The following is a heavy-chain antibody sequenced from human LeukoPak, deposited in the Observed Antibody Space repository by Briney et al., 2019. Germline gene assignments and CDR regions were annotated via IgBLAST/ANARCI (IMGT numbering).Heavy chain of an antibody. Sequence: ASVKVSCKASGYTFTSYYMHWVRQAPGQGLEWMGIINPSGGSTSYAQKFQGRVTMTRDTSTSTVYMELSSLRSEDTAVYYCARFKIAVAGQYYFDYWGQGTLVTVSS. CDR1: GYTFTSYY. D-gene: IGHD6-19*01. CDR3: ARFKIAVAGQYYFDY. J-gene: IGHJ4*02. V-gene: IGHV1-46*01. CDR2: INPSGGST.